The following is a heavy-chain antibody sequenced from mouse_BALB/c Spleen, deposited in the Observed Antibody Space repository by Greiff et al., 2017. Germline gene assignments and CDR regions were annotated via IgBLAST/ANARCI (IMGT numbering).Heavy chain of an antibody. CDR2: IYPGSGST. CDR3: ARLYYYGPYYFDY. Sequence: QVQLKESGPELVKPGASVKMSCKASGYTFTDYVISWVKQRTGQGLEWIGEIYPGSGSTYYNEKFKGKATLTADKSSNTAYMQLSSLTSEDSAVYFCARLYYYGPYYFDYWGQGTTLTVSS. V-gene: IGHV1-77*01. J-gene: IGHJ2*01. CDR1: GYTFTDYV. D-gene: IGHD1-1*01.